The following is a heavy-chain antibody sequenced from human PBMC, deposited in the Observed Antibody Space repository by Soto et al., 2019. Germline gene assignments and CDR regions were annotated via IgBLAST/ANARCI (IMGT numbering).Heavy chain of an antibody. Sequence: VQLVESGGGVVQPGRSLRLSCAASGFTFSDYAMHWVRQAPGTGLEWVAVVSHDGRNTYYADSVKGRFTISRDRSKNTVSLEMTSMGAEDTAVYYCAKGGGQWQVTSDFNYWGQGSRVTVSS. J-gene: IGHJ4*02. CDR3: AKGGGQWQVTSDFNY. CDR2: VSHDGRNT. CDR1: GFTFSDYA. V-gene: IGHV3-30*18. D-gene: IGHD6-19*01.